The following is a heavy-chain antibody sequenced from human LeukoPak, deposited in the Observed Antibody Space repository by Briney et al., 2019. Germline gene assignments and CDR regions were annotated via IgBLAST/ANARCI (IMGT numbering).Heavy chain of an antibody. CDR1: GFTFTDYW. CDR3: ATETIGRHYDY. CDR2: IRQDGGEK. V-gene: IGHV3-7*01. J-gene: IGHJ4*02. Sequence: GGSLRLSCAVYGFTFTDYWMNWVRQAPGKGLEWVASIRQDGGEKYYVDSVKGRFTISRDNAKNSLYLQMDSLRDEDTAVYYCATETIGRHYDYWGQGTLLTVSS. D-gene: IGHD1-14*01.